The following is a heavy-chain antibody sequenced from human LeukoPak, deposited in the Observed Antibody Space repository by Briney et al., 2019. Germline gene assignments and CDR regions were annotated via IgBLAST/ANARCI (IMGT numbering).Heavy chain of an antibody. CDR1: GYTFTNYF. Sequence: ASVKVSCRASGYTFTNYFMHWVRQAPGQGRVWMGIINPSGGSTSYAQKFQGRVTMTRDTSTSTVYMELSSLRSEDTAVYYCARGGSSSSPFFDYWGQGTLVTVSS. CDR2: INPSGGST. J-gene: IGHJ4*02. D-gene: IGHD6-13*01. CDR3: ARGGSSSSPFFDY. V-gene: IGHV1-46*01.